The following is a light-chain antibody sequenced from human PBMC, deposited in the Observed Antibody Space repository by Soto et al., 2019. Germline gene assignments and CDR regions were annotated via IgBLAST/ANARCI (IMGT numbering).Light chain of an antibody. J-gene: IGKJ4*01. CDR2: GAS. Sequence: DIQMTQSPSSVSASVGDRVTITCRASQGLGVWLGWYQQKPGKAPQLLIFGASGLQTGVPSRFSGSGSGTDFTLTISSLQPEDFATYYCQQAYNFPLTFGGGTKVEIK. CDR3: QQAYNFPLT. V-gene: IGKV1-12*01. CDR1: QGLGVW.